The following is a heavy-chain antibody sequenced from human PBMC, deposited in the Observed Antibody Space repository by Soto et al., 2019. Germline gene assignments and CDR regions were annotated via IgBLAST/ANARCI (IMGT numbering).Heavy chain of an antibody. CDR3: AAVFSEYYYDSSGYYSDY. D-gene: IGHD3-22*01. CDR2: IVVGSGNT. CDR1: GFTFTSSP. Sequence: SVNVSCKSSGFTFTSSPVQWVRQARGQRLEWIGWIVVGSGNTNYAQKFQERVTITRDMSTSTAYMELSSLRSEDTAVYYCAAVFSEYYYDSSGYYSDYWGQGTLVTVSS. J-gene: IGHJ4*02. V-gene: IGHV1-58*01.